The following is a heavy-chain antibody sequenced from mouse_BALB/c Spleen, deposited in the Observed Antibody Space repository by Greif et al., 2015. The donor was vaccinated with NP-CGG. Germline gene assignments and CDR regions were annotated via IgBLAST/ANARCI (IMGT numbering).Heavy chain of an antibody. CDR1: GFNIKDTY. V-gene: IGHV14-3*02. CDR3: AKGNSYFDV. CDR2: IDPANGNT. J-gene: IGHJ1*01. Sequence: EVQLVESGAELVKPGASVKLSCTASGFNIKDTYMHWVKQRPEQGLEWIGRIDPANGNTKYDPKFQGKATITADTSSNTAYLQLSSLTSEDTAVYYCAKGNSYFDVWGAGTTVTVSS.